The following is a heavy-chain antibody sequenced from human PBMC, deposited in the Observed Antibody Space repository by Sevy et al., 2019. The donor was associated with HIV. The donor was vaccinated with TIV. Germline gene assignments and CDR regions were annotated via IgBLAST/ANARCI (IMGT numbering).Heavy chain of an antibody. V-gene: IGHV3-23*01. CDR2: FSGSGGST. CDR1: GFTFSSYA. Sequence: GGSLRLSCAAPGFTFSSYAMSWVRQAPGKGLEWVSAFSGSGGSTYYADSVKGRFTISRDNSKNTLYLQMYSLRAEDRAVDYCVYANARMGSFFWFDSWGQGTLVTVSS. D-gene: IGHD2-8*01. J-gene: IGHJ5*01. CDR3: VYANARMGSFFWFDS.